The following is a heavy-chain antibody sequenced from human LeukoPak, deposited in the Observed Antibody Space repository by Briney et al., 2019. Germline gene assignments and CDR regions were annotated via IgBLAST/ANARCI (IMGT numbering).Heavy chain of an antibody. CDR1: GYTFSDSY. V-gene: IGHV3-11*05. Sequence: GGSQRLSRAASGYTFSDSYMSWIRHAPGKGLEWVSYISSSSRYTNYAYSVKGRFTISRDNAKNSLYLQMNSLRAEDTAVYYCARGSLDLRWLQGVVDYWGQGTVVTVSS. CDR2: ISSSSRYT. J-gene: IGHJ4*02. D-gene: IGHD5-24*01. CDR3: ARGSLDLRWLQGVVDY.